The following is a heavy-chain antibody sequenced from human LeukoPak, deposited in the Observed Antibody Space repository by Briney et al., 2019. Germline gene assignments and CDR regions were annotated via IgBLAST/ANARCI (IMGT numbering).Heavy chain of an antibody. V-gene: IGHV1-2*02. CDR2: INPYSGGT. CDR1: GYTFTGYY. J-gene: IGHJ4*02. CDR3: ARLVRGVTTYFLGY. D-gene: IGHD3-10*01. Sequence: ASVKVSCKASGYTFTGYYMHWVRQAPGQGLEWMGWINPYSGGTNYAQKFQGRVTMTRDTSISTAYMELSRLRSDDTAVYYCARLVRGVTTYFLGYWGQGTLVTVSS.